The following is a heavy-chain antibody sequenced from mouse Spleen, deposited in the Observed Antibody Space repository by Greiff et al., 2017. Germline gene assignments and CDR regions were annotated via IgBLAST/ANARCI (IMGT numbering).Heavy chain of an antibody. CDR3: ARFRAMDY. Sequence: VKLMESGPELVKPGASVKLSCKASGYTFTSYDINWVKQRPGQGLEWIGWIYPRDGSTKYNEKFKGKATLTVDTSSSTAYMELHSLTSEDSAVYFCARFRAMDYWGQGTSVTVSS. CDR2: IYPRDGST. J-gene: IGHJ4*01. V-gene: IGHV1-85*01. CDR1: GYTFTSYD.